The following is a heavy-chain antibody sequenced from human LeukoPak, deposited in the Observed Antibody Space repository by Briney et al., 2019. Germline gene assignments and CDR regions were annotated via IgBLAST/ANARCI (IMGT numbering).Heavy chain of an antibody. Sequence: SETLSLTCTVSGYSISSGYYWGWIRQPPGKGLEWIGSNYHSGSTYYNPSLKSRVTISVDTSKNQFSLKLSSVTAADTAVYYCARDHGVTMIVVVGFDYWGQGTLVTVSS. CDR2: NYHSGST. CDR1: GYSISSGYY. V-gene: IGHV4-38-2*02. D-gene: IGHD3-22*01. CDR3: ARDHGVTMIVVVGFDY. J-gene: IGHJ4*02.